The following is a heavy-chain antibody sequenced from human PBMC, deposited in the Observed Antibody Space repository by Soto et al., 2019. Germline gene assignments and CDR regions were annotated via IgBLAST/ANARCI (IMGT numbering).Heavy chain of an antibody. Sequence: EVPLLESGGGLVQPGGSLRPSCAASGFTFSNYAIAWVRQAPGKGLEWVSGISGSGGTTYYADSVKGRFTISRDNSKDTLHLQMNSLRAEDTAVYYCAKTPRQWLVYFDYWGQGALVTVSS. CDR1: GFTFSNYA. CDR2: ISGSGGTT. CDR3: AKTPRQWLVYFDY. V-gene: IGHV3-23*01. D-gene: IGHD6-19*01. J-gene: IGHJ4*02.